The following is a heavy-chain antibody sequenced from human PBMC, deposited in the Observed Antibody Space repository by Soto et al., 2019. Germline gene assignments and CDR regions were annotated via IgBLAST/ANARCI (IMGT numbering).Heavy chain of an antibody. CDR1: GFTVSRDY. CDR3: ARAYGGNPALFDP. CDR2: IYTGGST. V-gene: IGHV3-53*01. D-gene: IGHD4-17*01. J-gene: IGHJ5*02. Sequence: SGGSLRLSCAASGFTVSRDYMSWVRQAPGKGLEWVSVIYTGGSTYYADSVKGRLTFSRDNSKNTLYLQMNSLRAEDTAVYYCARAYGGNPALFDPWGQGTLVTVSS.